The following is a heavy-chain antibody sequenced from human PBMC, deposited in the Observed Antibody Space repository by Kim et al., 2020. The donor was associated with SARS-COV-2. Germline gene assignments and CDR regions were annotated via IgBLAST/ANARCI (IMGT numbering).Heavy chain of an antibody. Sequence: SETLSLTCTVSGGPITRSSSYWGWIRQPQGKGLEWIGTIYYTGNTYFNPSFKSRLTMSVDTSKNQFSLKLTSVTAADTAVYFCANSRPYSGYDLPFDSWGQGTLVIVSS. CDR2: IYYTGNT. CDR3: ANSRPYSGYDLPFDS. V-gene: IGHV4-39*07. D-gene: IGHD5-12*01. J-gene: IGHJ4*02. CDR1: GGPITRSSSY.